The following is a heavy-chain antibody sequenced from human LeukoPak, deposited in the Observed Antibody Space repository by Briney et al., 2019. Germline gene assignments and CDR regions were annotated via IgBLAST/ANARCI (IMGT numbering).Heavy chain of an antibody. CDR3: ARDPGGTWGFDY. CDR1: GYTFTSHG. D-gene: IGHD7-27*01. CDR2: INIYSGNT. Sequence: ASVKVSCKASGYTFTSHGLSWARQAPGQGLEWMGWINIYSGNTNYAQKFQDRISMTTDTSTNTAYMELRSLKSDDTAVYYCARDPGGTWGFDYWGQGALVTVSS. V-gene: IGHV1-18*01. J-gene: IGHJ4*02.